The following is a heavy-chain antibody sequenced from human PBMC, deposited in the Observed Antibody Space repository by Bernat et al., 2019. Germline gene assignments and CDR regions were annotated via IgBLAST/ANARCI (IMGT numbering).Heavy chain of an antibody. CDR1: GFTFSDYY. V-gene: IGHV3-30*18. D-gene: IGHD3-22*01. J-gene: IGHJ4*02. Sequence: QVQLVESGGGLVKPGGSLRLSCAASGFTFSDYYMSWIRQAPGKGLEWVAVISYDGSNKYYADSVKGRFTISRDNSKNTLYLQMNSLRAEDTAVYYCAKDPRYYYDKGLDYWDQGTLVTVSS. CDR3: AKDPRYYYDKGLDY. CDR2: ISYDGSNK.